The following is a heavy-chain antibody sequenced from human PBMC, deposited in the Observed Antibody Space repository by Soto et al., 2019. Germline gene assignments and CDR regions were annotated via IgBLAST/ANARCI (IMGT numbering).Heavy chain of an antibody. CDR1: GGSLTGYY. J-gene: IGHJ4*02. Sequence: QVQLQQWGAGLLKPSETLSLTCTVNGGSLTGYYWSWIRQPPGKGLEWIGEVKDGGSTNYSPSLRGPLSISADTSQNHFSLRLNSVTAADTAVYFCARGQEGIVATHWDQGALVTVSS. V-gene: IGHV4-34*01. CDR3: ARGQEGIVATH. CDR2: VKDGGST. D-gene: IGHD5-12*01.